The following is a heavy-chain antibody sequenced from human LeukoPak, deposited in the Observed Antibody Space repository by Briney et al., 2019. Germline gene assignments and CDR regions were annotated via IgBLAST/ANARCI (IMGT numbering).Heavy chain of an antibody. V-gene: IGHV4-39*01. J-gene: IGHJ4*02. D-gene: IGHD3-16*01. Sequence: SETLSLTCTVSGGSISSSGYYWGWIRQPPGKGLEWIGNLYYSGSTYYNPSLRSRGTISADTSKNQFSLKLTSVTAADTAVYYCARHMWMITFGGVDFDFWGQGILVTVSS. CDR2: LYYSGST. CDR3: ARHMWMITFGGVDFDF. CDR1: GGSISSSGYY.